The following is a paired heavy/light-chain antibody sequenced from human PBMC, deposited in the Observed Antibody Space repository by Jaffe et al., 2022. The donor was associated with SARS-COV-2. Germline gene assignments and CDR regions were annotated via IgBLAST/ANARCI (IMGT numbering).Light chain of an antibody. CDR2: WAS. Sequence: DIVMTQSPDSLAVSLGERATINCKSSQSVLYSSNNKNYLAWYQQKPRQPPKLLIYWASTRESGVPDRFSGSGSGTDFTLTISSLQAEDVAVYYCQQYYSTWTFGQGTKVEIK. CDR1: QSVLYSSNNKNY. CDR3: QQYYSTWT. V-gene: IGKV4-1*01. J-gene: IGKJ1*01.
Heavy chain of an antibody. Sequence: EVQLLESGGGLVQPGGSLRLSCAASGFTFSSYAMSWVRQAPGKGLEWVSAVSGSGGSTYYADSVKGRFTISRDNSQNTLYLQMNSLRAEDAAVYYCAKVETRDGYNSDFDYWGQGTLVAVSS. D-gene: IGHD5-12*01. CDR2: VSGSGGST. CDR3: AKVETRDGYNSDFDY. J-gene: IGHJ4*02. V-gene: IGHV3-23*01. CDR1: GFTFSSYA.